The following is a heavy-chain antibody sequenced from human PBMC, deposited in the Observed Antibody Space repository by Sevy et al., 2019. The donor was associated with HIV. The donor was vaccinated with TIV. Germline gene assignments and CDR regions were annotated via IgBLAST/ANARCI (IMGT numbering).Heavy chain of an antibody. CDR1: GFTFSSYA. J-gene: IGHJ1*01. V-gene: IGHV3-30-3*01. CDR2: ISYDGSNK. D-gene: IGHD3-22*01. Sequence: GESLKISCAASGFTFSSYAMQWVRQAPGKGLEWVAVISYDGSNKYYADSVKGRFTISRDNSKNTLYLQMNSLRAEDTAVYYCARNYYDSSLRNWGQGTLVTVSS. CDR3: ARNYYDSSLRN.